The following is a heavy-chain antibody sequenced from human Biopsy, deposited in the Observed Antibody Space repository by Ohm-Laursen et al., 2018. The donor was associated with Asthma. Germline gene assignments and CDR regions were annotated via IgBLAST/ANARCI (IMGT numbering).Heavy chain of an antibody. CDR2: ISFDGRYE. V-gene: IGHV3-30*03. CDR3: ASRGGDFWSGYYMDY. J-gene: IGHJ4*02. Sequence: RSLRLSCTASGFSFGSFGMHWVRQVPGKGPEWVALISFDGRYEYYAGSVKGRFTISRDNPMKRLYLQMSSLTAEDTAVYYCASRGGDFWSGYYMDYWGQGTLVTVSS. D-gene: IGHD3-3*01. CDR1: GFSFGSFG.